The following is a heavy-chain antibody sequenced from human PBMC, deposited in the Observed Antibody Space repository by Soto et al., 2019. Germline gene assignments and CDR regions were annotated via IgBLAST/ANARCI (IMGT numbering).Heavy chain of an antibody. CDR3: ARAVLPPQKRDSWFDP. CDR1: GDCISSNSHY. CDR2: IYCDHDN. V-gene: IGHV2-5*02. J-gene: IGHJ5*02. Sequence: TVYLSCTVSGDCISSNSHYWGWIRQPPGKALQSLALIYCDHDNRYSPSLNSGLTITKDTSKTQVVLTMTNMDPVDTATSYCARAVLPPQKRDSWFDPWGQGTLVTVSS. D-gene: IGHD3-10*01.